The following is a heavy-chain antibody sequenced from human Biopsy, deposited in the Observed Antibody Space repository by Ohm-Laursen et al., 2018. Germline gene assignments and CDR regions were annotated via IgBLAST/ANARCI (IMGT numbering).Heavy chain of an antibody. V-gene: IGHV1-18*01. J-gene: IGHJ6*02. D-gene: IGHD3-10*01. CDR3: ARDRGYYYYYGMDV. CDR1: GYTLTDIS. Sequence: SVKVSCNVSGYTLTDISMHWVRQAPGQGLEWMGWITTYNGNTNYAQKVQGRVTMTTDTSTSTAYMELRSLRSDDTAVYYCARDRGYYYYYGMDVWGQGTTVTVSS. CDR2: ITTYNGNT.